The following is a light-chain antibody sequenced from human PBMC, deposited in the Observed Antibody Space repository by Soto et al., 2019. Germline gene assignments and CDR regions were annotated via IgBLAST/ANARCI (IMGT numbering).Light chain of an antibody. J-gene: IGKJ4*01. CDR1: QSISSW. CDR2: DAS. CDR3: QQYNSYPRT. Sequence: GDRVTITCRASQSISSWLAWYQQKPGKAPKLLIYDASSLESGVPSRFGGSGSGTEFTLTISSLQPDDFATYYCQQYNSYPRTFGGGTKVDIK. V-gene: IGKV1-5*01.